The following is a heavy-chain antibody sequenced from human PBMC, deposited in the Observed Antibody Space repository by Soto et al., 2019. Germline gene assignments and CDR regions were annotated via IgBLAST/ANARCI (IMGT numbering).Heavy chain of an antibody. CDR3: ARGRGIEYYDC. CDR2: INHSGST. Sequence: QVQLQQWGAGLLKPSETLSLTCAVYGGSFSGYYWSWIRQPPGKGLEWIGEINHSGSTNYNPSLKSRVTISVDTSKNQFSLKLSSVTAADTAVYYCARGRGIEYYDCWGQGTLVTVSS. D-gene: IGHD1-26*01. V-gene: IGHV4-34*01. J-gene: IGHJ4*02. CDR1: GGSFSGYY.